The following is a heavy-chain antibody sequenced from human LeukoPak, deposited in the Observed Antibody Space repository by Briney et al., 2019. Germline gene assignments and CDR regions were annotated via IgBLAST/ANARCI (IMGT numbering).Heavy chain of an antibody. CDR2: ISSSSSYI. CDR3: ARDPLRPGFDP. CDR1: GFTFSSYS. Sequence: MSGGSLRLSCAASGFTFSSYSMNWVRQAPGKGLEWVSSISSSSSYIYYAGSVKGRFTISRDNAKNSLYLQMNSLRAEDTAVYYCARDPLRPGFDPWGQGTLVTVSS. J-gene: IGHJ5*02. D-gene: IGHD5-12*01. V-gene: IGHV3-21*01.